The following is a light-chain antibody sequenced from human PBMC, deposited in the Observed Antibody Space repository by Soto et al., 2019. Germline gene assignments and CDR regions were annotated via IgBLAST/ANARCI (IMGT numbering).Light chain of an antibody. CDR1: QSVSSN. Sequence: EIVMTQAPATLSVSPGESATLSCRASQSVSSNLDWYQQKPGQAHRLLIYGASTRATVIPARFSGSGSGPEFTLTISSRQSEDFAVYYCQQYNNWPLTFGPGTKVDIK. J-gene: IGKJ3*01. CDR2: GAS. CDR3: QQYNNWPLT. V-gene: IGKV3-15*01.